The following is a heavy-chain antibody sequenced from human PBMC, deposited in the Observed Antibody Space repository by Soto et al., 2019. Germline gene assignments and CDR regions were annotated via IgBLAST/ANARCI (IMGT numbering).Heavy chain of an antibody. J-gene: IGHJ4*02. Sequence: EVQLVESGGDLVQPGGSLRLSCVASGFRFNTYWMAWVRQAPGKGLEWVTNIKHDGSEKYYVASVKGRFSISRDNAKNSLYLQMHSLRAEDTAMYYCVTMRGSYSFDYWGQGTLVTVSS. V-gene: IGHV3-7*05. CDR1: GFRFNTYW. CDR2: IKHDGSEK. CDR3: VTMRGSYSFDY. D-gene: IGHD1-26*01.